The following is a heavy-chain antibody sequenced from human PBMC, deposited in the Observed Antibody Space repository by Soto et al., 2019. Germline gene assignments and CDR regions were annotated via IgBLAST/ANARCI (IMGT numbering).Heavy chain of an antibody. CDR3: VSQRTSVLTQAYFDY. V-gene: IGHV4-39*01. D-gene: IGHD2-8*01. J-gene: IGHJ4*02. CDR1: GGSVSNSNYY. Sequence: SETLSLTCTVSGGSVSNSNYYWGWIRQSPGKGLEWIGSVHYRGRSYSKSSVKSRVTISVDTSKNQFSLNLNSVTASDTAVYYCVSQRTSVLTQAYFDYWGPGALVTVSS. CDR2: VHYRGRS.